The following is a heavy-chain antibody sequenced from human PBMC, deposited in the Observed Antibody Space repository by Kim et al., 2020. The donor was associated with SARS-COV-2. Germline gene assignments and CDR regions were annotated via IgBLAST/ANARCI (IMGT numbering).Heavy chain of an antibody. V-gene: IGHV4-59*13. CDR1: GGSISSYY. D-gene: IGHD2-15*01. J-gene: IGHJ2*01. CDR3: ARYQVANLWYFDL. Sequence: SETLSLTCTVSGGSISSYYWSWIRQPPGKGLEWIGYIYDSGSTNYNPSLKSRVTITVDTSKNQFSLKLSSVTAADTAVYYCARYQVANLWYFDLWGRSTLVTVSS. CDR2: IYDSGST.